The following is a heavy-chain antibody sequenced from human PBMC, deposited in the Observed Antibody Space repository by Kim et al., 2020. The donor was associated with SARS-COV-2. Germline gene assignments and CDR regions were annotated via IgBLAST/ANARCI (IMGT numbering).Heavy chain of an antibody. V-gene: IGHV4-34*01. Sequence: SETLSLTCAVYGGSFSGYYWSWIRQPPGKGLEWIGEINHSGSTNYNPSLKSRVTISVDTSKNQFSLKLSSVTAADTAVYYCAREGDGGIVAAETNWFDPWGQGTLVTVSS. CDR1: GGSFSGYY. CDR2: INHSGST. CDR3: AREGDGGIVAAETNWFDP. D-gene: IGHD6-25*01. J-gene: IGHJ5*02.